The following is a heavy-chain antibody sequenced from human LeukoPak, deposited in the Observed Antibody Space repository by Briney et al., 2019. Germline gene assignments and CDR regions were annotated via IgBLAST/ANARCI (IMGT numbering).Heavy chain of an antibody. CDR3: AREGRAGYCSSTSCPHNWFDP. V-gene: IGHV1-46*01. CDR2: INPSGGST. Sequence: ASVKVSCKASGYTFTSYYMHWVRQAPGQGLEWMGIINPSGGSTSYAQKFQGRVTMTRDTSTSTVYMELSSLGSEDTAVYYCAREGRAGYCSSTSCPHNWFDPWGQGTLVTVSS. J-gene: IGHJ5*02. D-gene: IGHD2-2*03. CDR1: GYTFTSYY.